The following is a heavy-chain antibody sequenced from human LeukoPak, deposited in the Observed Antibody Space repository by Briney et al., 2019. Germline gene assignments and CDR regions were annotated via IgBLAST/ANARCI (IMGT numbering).Heavy chain of an antibody. Sequence: GGSLRLSCAASGFTFSSYSMNWVRQAPGKGLEWVSYISSSSSTIYYADSVKGRFTISRDNAKNSLYLQMNSLRAEDTAVYYCARVRGYSKNDAFDIWGQGTMVTVSS. D-gene: IGHD3-22*01. V-gene: IGHV3-48*01. CDR1: GFTFSSYS. CDR2: ISSSSSTI. CDR3: ARVRGYSKNDAFDI. J-gene: IGHJ3*02.